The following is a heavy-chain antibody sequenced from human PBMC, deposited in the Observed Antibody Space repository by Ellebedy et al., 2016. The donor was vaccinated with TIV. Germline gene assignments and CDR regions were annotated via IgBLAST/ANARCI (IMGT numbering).Heavy chain of an antibody. Sequence: SGPTLVXPTQTLTLTCTFSGFSLSTSGVGVGWIRQPPGKALEWLALIYWNGDKRYSPSLKSRLTITKDTSKNQVVLTMTNMDPVDTATYYCARSPYGSPSDWFDPWGQGTLVTVSS. CDR2: IYWNGDK. V-gene: IGHV2-5*01. D-gene: IGHD3-10*01. J-gene: IGHJ5*02. CDR1: GFSLSTSGVG. CDR3: ARSPYGSPSDWFDP.